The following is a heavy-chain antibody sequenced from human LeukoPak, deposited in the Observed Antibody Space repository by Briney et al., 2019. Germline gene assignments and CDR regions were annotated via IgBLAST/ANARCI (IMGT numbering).Heavy chain of an antibody. Sequence: GGSLQISCKGSGYSFMDYWIGWGRRVPGKGPEGMGFIFPHDSNIKYSPSFQGQVTISVDKSISTAYVQWSSLKASDTAIYYCARYGIYGCSATGCYTSFYYYGMDVWGQGTTVTVSS. CDR3: ARYGIYGCSATGCYTSFYYYGMDV. CDR1: GYSFMDYW. J-gene: IGHJ6*02. CDR2: IFPHDSNI. V-gene: IGHV5-51*01. D-gene: IGHD2-2*02.